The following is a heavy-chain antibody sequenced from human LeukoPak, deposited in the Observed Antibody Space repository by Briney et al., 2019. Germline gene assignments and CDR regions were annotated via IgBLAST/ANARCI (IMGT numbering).Heavy chain of an antibody. Sequence: GGSLRLSCAASGFRFGEYAMHWVRQAPGKGLEWVALIYCRGSQTFYADSVRGRFSISRDDPKSTLFLQMNSLRREDTAAYFCVREDRGWLVGHWG. D-gene: IGHD5-12*01. V-gene: IGHV3-30*03. CDR1: GFRFGEYA. CDR3: VREDRGWLVGH. CDR2: IYCRGSQT. J-gene: IGHJ1*01.